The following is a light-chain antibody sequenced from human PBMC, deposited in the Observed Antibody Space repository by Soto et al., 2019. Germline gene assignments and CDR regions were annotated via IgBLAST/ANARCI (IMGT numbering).Light chain of an antibody. CDR3: QSYDSRLSGVV. CDR2: GNN. CDR1: NSNIGSNYD. V-gene: IGLV1-40*01. Sequence: QAVVTQPPSVSGVPGQRVTISCTGSNSNIGSNYDVHWYQQLPGSAPKLLIYGNNNRPSGVPDRFSASKSVTSASLAIAGLHADDEADYYCQSYDSRLSGVVFGGGTQLTVL. J-gene: IGLJ3*02.